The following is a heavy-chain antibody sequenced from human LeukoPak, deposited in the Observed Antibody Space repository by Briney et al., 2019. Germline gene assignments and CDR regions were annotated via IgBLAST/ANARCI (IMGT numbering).Heavy chain of an antibody. CDR2: ISGSGGST. Sequence: GGSLRLSCAASGFTFDDYGMSWVRQAPGKGLEWVSAISGSGGSTYYADSVKGRFTISRDNSKNTLYLQMNSLRAEDTAVYYCAKEGYYYMDVWGKGTTVTVSS. V-gene: IGHV3-23*01. CDR1: GFTFDDYG. J-gene: IGHJ6*03. CDR3: AKEGYYYMDV.